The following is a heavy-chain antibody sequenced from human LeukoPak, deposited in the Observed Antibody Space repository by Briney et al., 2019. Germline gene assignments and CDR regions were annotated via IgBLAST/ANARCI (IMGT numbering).Heavy chain of an antibody. CDR1: GFTFDDYA. J-gene: IGHJ4*02. CDR2: ISWNSGNI. Sequence: PGRSLRLSCVASGFTFDDYAMHWVRQAPGKGLEWVSCISWNSGNIDYVDSVKGRFTISRDNAKSSLYLQMHSLRAEDTALYYCGKGGYYDSSGPPDYWGQGSLVTVSS. D-gene: IGHD3-22*01. CDR3: GKGGYYDSSGPPDY. V-gene: IGHV3-9*01.